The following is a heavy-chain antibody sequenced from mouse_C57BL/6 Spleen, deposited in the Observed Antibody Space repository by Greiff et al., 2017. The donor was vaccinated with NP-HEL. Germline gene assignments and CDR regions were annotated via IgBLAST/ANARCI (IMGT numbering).Heavy chain of an antibody. CDR2: ISSGGDYI. J-gene: IGHJ4*01. CDR1: GFTFSSYA. Sequence: EVKLMESGEGLVKPGGSLKLSCAASGFTFSSYAMSWVRQTPEKRLEWVAYISSGGDYIYYADTVKGRFTISRDNARNTLYLQMSSLKSEDTAMYYCTRGDYDYAGYAMDYWGQGTSVTVSS. D-gene: IGHD2-4*01. CDR3: TRGDYDYAGYAMDY. V-gene: IGHV5-9-1*02.